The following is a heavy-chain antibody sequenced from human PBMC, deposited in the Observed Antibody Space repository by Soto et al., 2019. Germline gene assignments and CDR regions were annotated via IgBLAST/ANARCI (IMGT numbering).Heavy chain of an antibody. J-gene: IGHJ4*02. Sequence: ASVKVSCKASGYTFTSYYMHWVRQAPGQGLEWMGWISAYNGNTNYAQKLQGRVTMTTDTSTSTACMELRSLRSDDTAVYYCARDGLIAAAGTFDYWGQGTLVTISS. V-gene: IGHV1-18*04. CDR1: GYTFTSYY. CDR2: ISAYNGNT. CDR3: ARDGLIAAAGTFDY. D-gene: IGHD6-13*01.